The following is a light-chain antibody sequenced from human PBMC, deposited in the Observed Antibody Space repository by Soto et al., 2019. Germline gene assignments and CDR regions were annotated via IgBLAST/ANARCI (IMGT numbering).Light chain of an antibody. CDR1: QSISIN. CDR3: QQFRNWPWT. V-gene: IGKV3D-15*01. J-gene: IGKJ1*01. Sequence: EIVLTQSPGTLSVSPGDRVTLSCRASQSISINLAWYQHKPGQAPSLLIHGASTRATVVPARISGSGSGTEFTLTISRLQSEDFAVYYCQQFRNWPWTFGQGTKVDI. CDR2: GAS.